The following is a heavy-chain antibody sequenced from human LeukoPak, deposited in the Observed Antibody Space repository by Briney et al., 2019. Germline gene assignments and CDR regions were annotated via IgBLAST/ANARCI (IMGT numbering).Heavy chain of an antibody. D-gene: IGHD5-18*01. Sequence: ASVKVSCKVSGYTLTELSMHWVRQAPGKGLEWMGGFDPEDGETIYAQKFQGRVTMTEDTSTDTAYMELSSLRSEDTAVYYCATDLNLDTAMVDHYWGQGTLVTVSS. CDR1: GYTLTELS. V-gene: IGHV1-24*01. J-gene: IGHJ4*02. CDR3: ATDLNLDTAMVDHY. CDR2: FDPEDGET.